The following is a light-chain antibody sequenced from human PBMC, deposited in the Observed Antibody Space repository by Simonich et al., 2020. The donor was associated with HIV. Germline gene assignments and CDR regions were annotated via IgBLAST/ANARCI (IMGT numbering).Light chain of an antibody. CDR2: AAS. V-gene: IGKV1-39*01. Sequence: DIQMTQSPSSLSASVGDRVTITCRASQCISSYLNWYQQKPGKAPKLLIYAASIRANGIPARCSGSGSGTEFTLTITSLQSEDFALYSCQQYNKWPLTFGGGTKVEIK. J-gene: IGKJ4*01. CDR3: QQYNKWPLT. CDR1: QCISSY.